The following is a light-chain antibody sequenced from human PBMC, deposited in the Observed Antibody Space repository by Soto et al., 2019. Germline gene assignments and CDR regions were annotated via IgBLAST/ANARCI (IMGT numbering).Light chain of an antibody. CDR1: SGHSSYI. Sequence: QPVLTQSSSASASLGSSVKLTCTLSSGHSSYIIAWHQQQPGKAPRYLMKLEVSGSYNNGSGVPDRFSGSSSGADRYLTISNLQFEDEADYYCETWDNNILVFGGGTKLTVL. CDR2: LEVSGSY. V-gene: IGLV4-60*02. CDR3: ETWDNNILV. J-gene: IGLJ2*01.